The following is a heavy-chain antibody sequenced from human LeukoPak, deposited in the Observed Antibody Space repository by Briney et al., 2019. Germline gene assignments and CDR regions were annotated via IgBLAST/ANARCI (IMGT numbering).Heavy chain of an antibody. D-gene: IGHD3-22*01. CDR1: GGTFSSYA. Sequence: SVKVSCKASGGTFSSYAISWVRQAPGQGLEWMGRTIPIFGTANYAQKFQGRVTITTDESTSTAYMELSSLRSEDTAVYYCARVLSGYYYSDAFDIWGQGTMVTVSS. J-gene: IGHJ3*02. CDR3: ARVLSGYYYSDAFDI. CDR2: TIPIFGTA. V-gene: IGHV1-69*05.